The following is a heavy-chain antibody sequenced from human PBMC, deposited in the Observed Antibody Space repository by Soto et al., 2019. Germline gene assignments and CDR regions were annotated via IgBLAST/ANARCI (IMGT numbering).Heavy chain of an antibody. J-gene: IGHJ5*02. D-gene: IGHD3-10*01. Sequence: ASVKVSCRASGYSFTNNDVSWVRQATGQGLEWMGWMNPGSGDTGYAQKFQGRVTMTRDISIATAYMELSSLRSDDTAICYCARMETLGSLNWFDPWGQGTLVTVSS. CDR3: ARMETLGSLNWFDP. CDR1: GYSFTNND. CDR2: MNPGSGDT. V-gene: IGHV1-8*01.